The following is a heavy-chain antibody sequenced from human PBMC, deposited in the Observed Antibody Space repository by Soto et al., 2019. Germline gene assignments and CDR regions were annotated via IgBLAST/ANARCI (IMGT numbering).Heavy chain of an antibody. Sequence: QLQLQESGPGLVKPSETLSLTCTVSGGSISSSAYYWGWIRQPPGKGLEWIGSIYYSGSTYYNPSLKSRVTISVDTSKNQFSLKLSSVTAADTAVYYCARDSESSYYGMDVWGQGTTVTVSS. D-gene: IGHD3-22*01. J-gene: IGHJ6*02. CDR3: ARDSESSYYGMDV. CDR2: IYYSGST. CDR1: GGSISSSAYY. V-gene: IGHV4-39*07.